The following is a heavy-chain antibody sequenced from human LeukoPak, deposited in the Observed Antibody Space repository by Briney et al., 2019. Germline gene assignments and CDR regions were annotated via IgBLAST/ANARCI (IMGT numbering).Heavy chain of an antibody. V-gene: IGHV1-58*02. J-gene: IGHJ6*02. CDR2: IVVGSGNT. CDR3: AAGETGDSGFFDP. CDR1: GFTFISFV. Sequence: SVKVSCKASGFTFISFVMQWVRQARGQRLEWIGWIVVGSGNTNYAQKFQERVTITRDMSTSTAYMELSSLRSEDTAVYYCAAGETGDSGFFDPWGQGTTVTVSS. D-gene: IGHD7-27*01.